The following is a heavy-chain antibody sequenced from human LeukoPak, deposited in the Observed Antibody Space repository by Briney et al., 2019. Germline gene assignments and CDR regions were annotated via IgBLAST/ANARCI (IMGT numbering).Heavy chain of an antibody. CDR3: ARTAPKISYCSSTSCYTDH. D-gene: IGHD2-2*02. V-gene: IGHV3-7*01. Sequence: GGSLRLSCAASGFTFSSYSMNWVRQAPGKGLEWVAHIKQDGSEKDYVDSVKGRFTISRDNAKKSLHLQMNSLRAEDTAVYYFARTAPKISYCSSTSCYTDHWGQGTLVTVSS. CDR1: GFTFSSYS. J-gene: IGHJ4*02. CDR2: IKQDGSEK.